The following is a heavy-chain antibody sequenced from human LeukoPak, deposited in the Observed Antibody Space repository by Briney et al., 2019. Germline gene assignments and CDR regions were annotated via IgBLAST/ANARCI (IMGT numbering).Heavy chain of an antibody. D-gene: IGHD6-19*01. J-gene: IGHJ4*02. V-gene: IGHV3-64D*06. CDR3: VKDSSGWYSRFDY. CDR2: ISGSGGST. Sequence: PGGSLRLSCAASGFTFSSYEMNWVRQAPGKGLEWVSVISGSGGSTYFADSVKGRFTISRDNSKNTLYLQMSSLRAEDTAVYYCVKDSSGWYSRFDYWGQGTLVTVSS. CDR1: GFTFSSYE.